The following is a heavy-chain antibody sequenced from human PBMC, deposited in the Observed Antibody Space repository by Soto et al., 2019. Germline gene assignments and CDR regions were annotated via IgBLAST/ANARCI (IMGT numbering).Heavy chain of an antibody. CDR3: ARDDLPPYNGLDP. Sequence: QVQLVESGGGVVRPGRSLRLSCEATGFSFNTHGMHWVRQAPGKGLEWVAVIVNDGSEQAYSDSVKGRFTISRDNSKNTIYLQMNNLSAEDTTVYYCARDDLPPYNGLDPWGQGILVTVSS. J-gene: IGHJ5*02. CDR2: IVNDGSEQ. CDR1: GFSFNTHG. D-gene: IGHD1-1*01. V-gene: IGHV3-33*01.